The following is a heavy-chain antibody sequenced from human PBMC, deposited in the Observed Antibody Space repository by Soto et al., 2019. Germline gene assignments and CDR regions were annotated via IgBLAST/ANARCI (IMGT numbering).Heavy chain of an antibody. V-gene: IGHV3-33*01. D-gene: IGHD3-16*01. Sequence: GGSLRLSCAASGFTFSSYGMHWVRQAPGKGLEWAAVIWYDGSNKYYADSVKGRFTISRDNSKNTLYLQMNSLRAEDTAVYYCARDVGGPFDYWGQGTLVTVSS. CDR1: GFTFSSYG. J-gene: IGHJ4*02. CDR3: ARDVGGPFDY. CDR2: IWYDGSNK.